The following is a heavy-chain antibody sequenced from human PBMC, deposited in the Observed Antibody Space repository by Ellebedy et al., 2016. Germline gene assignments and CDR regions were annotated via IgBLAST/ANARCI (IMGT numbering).Heavy chain of an antibody. D-gene: IGHD2-2*03. Sequence: GGSLRLXCAASGFTFSSYSMNWVRQAPGKGLEWVSSISSSSSYIYYADSVKGRFTISRDNAKNSLYLQMNSLRAEDTAVYYCARLDLEDAFDIWGQGTMGTVSS. V-gene: IGHV3-21*01. CDR3: ARLDLEDAFDI. J-gene: IGHJ3*02. CDR2: ISSSSSYI. CDR1: GFTFSSYS.